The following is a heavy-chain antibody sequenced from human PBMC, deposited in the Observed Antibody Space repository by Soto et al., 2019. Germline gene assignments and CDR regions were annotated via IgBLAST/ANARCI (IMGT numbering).Heavy chain of an antibody. V-gene: IGHV3-48*02. J-gene: IGHJ4*02. CDR1: GFTFSIHA. CDR3: ARDARNADYDY. D-gene: IGHD3-16*01. Sequence: EVQLVESGGGLVQPGGSLRLSCEVSGFTFSIHAMNWVRQSPGKGLEWVAYIHGTRSIIYYADSVKGRFTISRDNAKNSLFLQRDSLRDEDTAVYYCARDARNADYDYWGQGTLVTVSS. CDR2: IHGTRSII.